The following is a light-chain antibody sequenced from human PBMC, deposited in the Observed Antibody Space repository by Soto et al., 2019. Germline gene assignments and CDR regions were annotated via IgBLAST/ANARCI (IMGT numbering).Light chain of an antibody. Sequence: DIQMTQFPSALSASVGDRVTITCRASQSVNIWLAWYQQKPGKAPKLLISEASTVETGVPARFSGSGSGTQFTLTISSLQPDDLATYYCQQYNNFWTFDQGTKVQIK. CDR3: QQYNNFWT. CDR1: QSVNIW. J-gene: IGKJ1*01. V-gene: IGKV1-5*03. CDR2: EAS.